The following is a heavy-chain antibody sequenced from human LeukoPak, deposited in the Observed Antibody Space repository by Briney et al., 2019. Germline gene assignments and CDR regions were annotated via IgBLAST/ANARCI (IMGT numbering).Heavy chain of an antibody. CDR2: IYYSGST. V-gene: IGHV4-59*01. Sequence: TSSETLSLTCTVSGGSISSYYWSWIRQPPGKGLEWIGYIYYSGSTNYNPSLKSRVTISVDTSKNQFSLKLSSVTAADTAVYYCAREEPGGYSSFWGQGTLVTVSS. CDR1: GGSISSYY. CDR3: AREEPGGYSSF. J-gene: IGHJ4*02. D-gene: IGHD6-19*01.